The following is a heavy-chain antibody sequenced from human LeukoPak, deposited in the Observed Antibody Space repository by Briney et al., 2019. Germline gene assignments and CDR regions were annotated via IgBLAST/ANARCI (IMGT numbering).Heavy chain of an antibody. CDR2: IYISGST. Sequence: SETLSLTCTVSGGSISSYYWSWIRQPAGKGLEWIGRIYISGSTNYNPSLKSRVTMSVDTSKNQFSLKLSSVTAADTAVYYCASLRKRGGAFDIWGQGTMVTVSS. V-gene: IGHV4-4*07. CDR3: ASLRKRGGAFDI. J-gene: IGHJ3*02. CDR1: GGSISSYY.